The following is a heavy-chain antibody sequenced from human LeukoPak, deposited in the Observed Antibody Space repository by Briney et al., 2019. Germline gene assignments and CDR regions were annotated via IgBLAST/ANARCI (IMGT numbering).Heavy chain of an antibody. V-gene: IGHV3-23*01. CDR1: GFILSTYG. J-gene: IGHJ3*02. CDR3: VKGDSGGNDAFDI. Sequence: GGTLRLSCAASGFILSTYGMSWVRQAPGKGLEWVSAISGSGGSTYYADSVKGRFTISRDNSKNTLYLQMNSLRAEDTAVYYCVKGDSGGNDAFDIWGQGTMVTVSS. D-gene: IGHD3-16*01. CDR2: ISGSGGST.